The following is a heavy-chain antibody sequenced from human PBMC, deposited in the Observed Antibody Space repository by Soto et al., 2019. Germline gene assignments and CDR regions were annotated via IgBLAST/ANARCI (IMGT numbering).Heavy chain of an antibody. V-gene: IGHV3-23*01. Sequence: PVGSLRLSCGAAGFTFGGYAMSWVRQAPGKGLEWVSAISGSGGSTYYADSVKGRFTISRDNSKNTLYLQMNSLRAEDTAVYYCASSGWPDLFYGMDVWGHGTTVTVSS. CDR2: ISGSGGST. J-gene: IGHJ6*02. D-gene: IGHD6-19*01. CDR1: GFTFGGYA. CDR3: ASSGWPDLFYGMDV.